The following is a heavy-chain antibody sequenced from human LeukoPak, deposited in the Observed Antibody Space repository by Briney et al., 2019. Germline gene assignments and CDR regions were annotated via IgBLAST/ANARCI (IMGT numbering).Heavy chain of an antibody. Sequence: GGSLRLSCAASGFTFSSYSMNWVRQAPGKGLEWVSSISSSSSYIYYADSVKGRFTISRDNAKNSLYLQMNSLRAEDAAVYYCAREYYYDSSGYCTFDYWGQGTLVTVSS. CDR1: GFTFSSYS. V-gene: IGHV3-21*01. J-gene: IGHJ4*02. CDR3: AREYYYDSSGYCTFDY. CDR2: ISSSSSYI. D-gene: IGHD3-22*01.